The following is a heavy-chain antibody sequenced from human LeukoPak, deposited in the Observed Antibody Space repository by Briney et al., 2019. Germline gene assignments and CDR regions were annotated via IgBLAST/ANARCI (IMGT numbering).Heavy chain of an antibody. J-gene: IGHJ4*02. CDR1: GFPFGNYA. CDR3: ARDPAKGAATYFDY. V-gene: IGHV3-30*04. Sequence: PGRSLRLSCTASGFPFGNYAMNWVRQTPGKGLEWVALISFDGAKIYYADSVKGRFTISRDNSKNTLFLQMNSLTVEDTAVYYCARDPAKGAATYFDYWGQGTLVTVSS. CDR2: ISFDGAKI. D-gene: IGHD2-15*01.